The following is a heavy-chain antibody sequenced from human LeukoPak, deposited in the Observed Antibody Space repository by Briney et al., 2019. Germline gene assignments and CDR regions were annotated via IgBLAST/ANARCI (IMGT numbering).Heavy chain of an antibody. CDR1: GFTFSSYE. Sequence: PGGSLRLSCAASGFTFSSYEMNWVRQAPGKGLEWVSGINWNGGSTGYADSVKGRFTISRDNAKNSLYLQMNGLRAEDTALYYCARVEGDYVIDAFDIWGQGTMVTVSS. CDR3: ARVEGDYVIDAFDI. D-gene: IGHD4-17*01. V-gene: IGHV3-20*04. J-gene: IGHJ3*02. CDR2: INWNGGST.